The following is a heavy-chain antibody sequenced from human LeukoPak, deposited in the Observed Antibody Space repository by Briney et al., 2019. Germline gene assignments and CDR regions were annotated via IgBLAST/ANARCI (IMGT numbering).Heavy chain of an antibody. D-gene: IGHD2-15*01. J-gene: IGHJ6*02. CDR3: AKVAALEEDYYYGMDV. CDR2: VYSGNDGT. V-gene: IGHV3-66*02. Sequence: GGSLRLSCAASGFTVSTDNMSWVRQVPGKGLEWVSVVYSGNDGTNYADSVRGRFTISRDDSKNTLYLQMNSLRAEDTAVYYCAKVAALEEDYYYGMDVWGQGTTVTVSS. CDR1: GFTVSTDN.